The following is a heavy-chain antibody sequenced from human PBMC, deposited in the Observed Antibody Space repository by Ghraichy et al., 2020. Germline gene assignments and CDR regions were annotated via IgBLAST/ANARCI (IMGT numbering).Heavy chain of an antibody. J-gene: IGHJ5*02. CDR3: ARAKFLDFWSGKDPKIQTNWFDP. CDR2: IYYSGST. CDR1: GGSISSGGYY. V-gene: IGHV4-31*03. D-gene: IGHD3-3*01. Sequence: SETLSLTCTVSGGSISSGGYYWSWIRQHPGKGLEWIGYIYYSGSTYYNPSLKSRVTISVDTSKNQFSLKLSSVTAADTAVYYCARAKFLDFWSGKDPKIQTNWFDPWGQGTLVTVSS.